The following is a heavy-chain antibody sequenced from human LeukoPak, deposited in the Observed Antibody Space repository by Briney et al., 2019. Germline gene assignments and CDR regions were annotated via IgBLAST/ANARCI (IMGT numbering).Heavy chain of an antibody. CDR3: ARDIAMDGDRPWAFDI. V-gene: IGHV3-53*01. J-gene: IGHJ3*02. D-gene: IGHD4-17*01. CDR1: GFTVSSNY. CDR2: IYSGGST. Sequence: GGSLRLSCAASGFTVSSNYMSWVRQAPGKGLEWVSVIYSGGSTYYADSVKGRFTISRDNAKNSLYLQMNSLRAEDTAVYYCARDIAMDGDRPWAFDIWGQGTLVTVSS.